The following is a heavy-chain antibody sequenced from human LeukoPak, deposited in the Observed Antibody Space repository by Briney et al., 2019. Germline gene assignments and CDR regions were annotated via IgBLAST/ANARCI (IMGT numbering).Heavy chain of an antibody. CDR1: GASVSSGSYY. Sequence: PSETLSLTCSVSGASVSSGSYYWSWIRQPPGKGLEWIGYMYYSGSTNYNPSLKSRVTISVDTSKKQFSLELSSVTAADTAVYYCARETKYCSGGSCYSDGLDIWGRGTMVTVSS. D-gene: IGHD2-15*01. CDR3: ARETKYCSGGSCYSDGLDI. CDR2: MYYSGST. J-gene: IGHJ3*02. V-gene: IGHV4-61*01.